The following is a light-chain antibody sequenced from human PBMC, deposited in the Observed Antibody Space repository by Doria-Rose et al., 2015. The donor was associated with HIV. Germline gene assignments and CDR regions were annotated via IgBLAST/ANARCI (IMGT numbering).Light chain of an antibody. CDR2: RAS. V-gene: IGKV3-15*01. CDR3: HQYNNWPT. J-gene: IGKJ5*01. CDR1: QSVSTD. Sequence: TQSPETLSVSPGESATLSCRASQSVSTDLAWYQHKPGQAPRLLIWRASTRATGIPARFSGSGSGTEFTLTISSLQSEDFAIYFWHQYNNWPTSGQGTRLDIK.